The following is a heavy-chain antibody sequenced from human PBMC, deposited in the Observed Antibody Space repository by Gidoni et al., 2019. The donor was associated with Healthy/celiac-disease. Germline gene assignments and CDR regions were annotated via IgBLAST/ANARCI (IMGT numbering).Heavy chain of an antibody. CDR1: GFTFSSYG. Sequence: QVQLVESGGGVVQPGRSLRLSCAASGFTFSSYGMHWVRQAPGKGLEWVAVIWYDGSNKYYADSVKGRFTISRDNSKNTLYLQMNSLRAEDTAVYYCARGPVAGTDDFDYWGQGTLVTVSS. CDR3: ARGPVAGTDDFDY. D-gene: IGHD6-19*01. J-gene: IGHJ4*02. V-gene: IGHV3-33*01. CDR2: IWYDGSNK.